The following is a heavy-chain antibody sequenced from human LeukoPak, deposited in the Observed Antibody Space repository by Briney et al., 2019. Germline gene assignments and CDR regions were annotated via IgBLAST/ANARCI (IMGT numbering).Heavy chain of an antibody. V-gene: IGHV1-18*01. Sequence: ASVKVSCKASGYTFTSYGISWVRQAPGQGLEWMGWISAYNGNTNYAQKLQGRVTMTTDTSTSTAYMELRSLRSDDTAVYYCARGGYSGYERDDYYYYYMDVWGKGTTVTVSS. CDR1: GYTFTSYG. CDR2: ISAYNGNT. J-gene: IGHJ6*03. D-gene: IGHD5-12*01. CDR3: ARGGYSGYERDDYYYYYMDV.